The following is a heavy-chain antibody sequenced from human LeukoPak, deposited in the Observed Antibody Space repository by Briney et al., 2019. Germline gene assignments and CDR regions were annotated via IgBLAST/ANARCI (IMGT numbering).Heavy chain of an antibody. Sequence: ASVKASCKASGYTFTSYDINWVRQATGQGLEWMGWMNPNSGNTGCAQKFQGRVTMTRNTSISTAYMELSSLRAEDMAVYYCAREGNWGSSPDYWGQGTLVTVSS. D-gene: IGHD7-27*01. J-gene: IGHJ4*02. CDR1: GYTFTSYD. V-gene: IGHV1-8*01. CDR3: AREGNWGSSPDY. CDR2: MNPNSGNT.